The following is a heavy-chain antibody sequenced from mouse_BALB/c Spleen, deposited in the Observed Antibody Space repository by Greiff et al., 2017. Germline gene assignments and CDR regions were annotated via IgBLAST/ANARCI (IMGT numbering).Heavy chain of an antibody. V-gene: IGHV5-17*02. D-gene: IGHD1-2*01. J-gene: IGHJ4*01. CDR3: ARSDYGYVEDAMDY. CDR1: GFTFSSFG. Sequence: EVMLVESGGGLVQPGGSRKLSCAASGFTFSSFGMHWVRQAPEKGLEWVAYISSGSSTIYYADTVKGRFTISRDNPKNTLFLQMTSLRSEDTAMYYCARSDYGYVEDAMDYWGQGTSVTVSS. CDR2: ISSGSSTI.